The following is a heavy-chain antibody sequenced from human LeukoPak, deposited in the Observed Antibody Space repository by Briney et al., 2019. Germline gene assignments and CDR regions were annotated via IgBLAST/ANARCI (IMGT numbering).Heavy chain of an antibody. D-gene: IGHD1-7*01. CDR1: GGSFSSYY. CDR3: ATRGELELDWFDP. Sequence: PAETLCLTCAVYGGSFSSYYWSWIRQPPGKGLEWIGEINHSGSTNYNPSSKSRVTISVDTPKNQFSLKLSSVTAADTAVYYCATRGELELDWFDPWGQRPLVRVSS. J-gene: IGHJ5*02. CDR2: INHSGST. V-gene: IGHV4-34*01.